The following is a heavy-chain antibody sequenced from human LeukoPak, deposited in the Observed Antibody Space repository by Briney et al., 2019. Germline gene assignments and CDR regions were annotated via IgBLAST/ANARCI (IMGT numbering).Heavy chain of an antibody. Sequence: GGSLRLSCAASGFTFSNYGMHRVRQAPGKGLEWVAVISYDGSNKYYEDSVKGRFTISRDNSKNTLYLQMNSLRAEDTAVYYCAKGVGTSPPFDYWGQGTLVTVSS. CDR1: GFTFSNYG. D-gene: IGHD2-2*01. CDR2: ISYDGSNK. J-gene: IGHJ4*02. V-gene: IGHV3-30*18. CDR3: AKGVGTSPPFDY.